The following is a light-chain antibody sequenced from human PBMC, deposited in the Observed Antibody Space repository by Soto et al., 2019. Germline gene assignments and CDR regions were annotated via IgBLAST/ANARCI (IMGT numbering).Light chain of an antibody. CDR1: SGSIASNY. CDR2: EXX. CDR3: QSYDATNQV. J-gene: IGLJ3*02. V-gene: IGLV6-57*01. Sequence: NFMLTQPHSVSESPGKTVTISCTRSSGSIASNYVQWYQQRPGSSPTTVIYEXXXRPXGXXXRXSXSIDSSSNSASLTISGLETEXXADYYCQSYDATNQVFGGGTKLTVL.